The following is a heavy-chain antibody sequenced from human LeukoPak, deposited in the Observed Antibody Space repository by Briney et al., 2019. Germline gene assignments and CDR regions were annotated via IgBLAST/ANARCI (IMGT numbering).Heavy chain of an antibody. D-gene: IGHD6-19*01. Sequence: SQTLSLTCAISGDSVSSNSAAWNWIRQSPSRGLEWLGRTYYRSKWYNDYAVSVKSRITINPDTSKNQFSLQLNSVTPEDTAVYYCARDRPEPVAGVRYYYYYMDVWGKGTTVTVSS. CDR2: TYYRSKWYN. V-gene: IGHV6-1*01. J-gene: IGHJ6*03. CDR3: ARDRPEPVAGVRYYYYYMDV. CDR1: GDSVSSNSAA.